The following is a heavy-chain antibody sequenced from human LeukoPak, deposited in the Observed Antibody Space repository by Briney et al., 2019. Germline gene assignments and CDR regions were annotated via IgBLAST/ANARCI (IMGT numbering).Heavy chain of an antibody. CDR1: GFTFSSYS. Sequence: GGSLRLSCAASGFTFSSYSMNWVRQAPGKGLEWVSYISSTSGTIYYADSVKGRFTISRDNSKNTLYLQMNSLRAEDTAVYYCARGSVAAAGTPLGYWGQGTLVTVSS. V-gene: IGHV3-48*01. CDR3: ARGSVAAAGTPLGY. CDR2: ISSTSGTI. J-gene: IGHJ4*02. D-gene: IGHD6-13*01.